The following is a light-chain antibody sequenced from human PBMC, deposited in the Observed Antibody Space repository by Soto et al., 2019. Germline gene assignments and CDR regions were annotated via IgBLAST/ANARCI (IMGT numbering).Light chain of an antibody. CDR3: QQYNNWPPWT. CDR2: AAS. J-gene: IGKJ1*01. V-gene: IGKV3-15*01. CDR1: QSVGGN. Sequence: EIVVTQSPSTLSGSPGERSTLSCRASQSVGGNLAWYQQKPGQAPRLLIYAASTRATGIPARFSGSGSGTEFTLTISSLQSEDFAVYYCQQYNNWPPWTFGQGTKVDIK.